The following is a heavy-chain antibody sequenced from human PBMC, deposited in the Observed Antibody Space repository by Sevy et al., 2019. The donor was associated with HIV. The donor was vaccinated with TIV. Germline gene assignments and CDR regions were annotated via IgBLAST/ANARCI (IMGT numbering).Heavy chain of an antibody. Sequence: GGSLRLSCAASGFTFSSYGMHWVRQAPGKGLEWVAVISYDGSNKYYADPVKGRFTISRDNSKNTLYLQMNSLRAEDTAVYYCAKEGYSGYDLGHWGQGTLVTVSS. CDR3: AKEGYSGYDLGH. D-gene: IGHD5-12*01. V-gene: IGHV3-30*18. CDR2: ISYDGSNK. CDR1: GFTFSSYG. J-gene: IGHJ4*02.